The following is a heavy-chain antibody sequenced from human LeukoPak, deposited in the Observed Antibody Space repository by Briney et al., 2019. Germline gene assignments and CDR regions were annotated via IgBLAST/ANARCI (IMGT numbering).Heavy chain of an antibody. V-gene: IGHV3-7*04. CDR1: GFTFSSYW. J-gene: IGHJ4*02. Sequence: GGSLRLSCAASGFTFSSYWMTWVRQAPGKGLEWVANIKQDGSDKYYVDSVKGRFTISRDDAKNSLYLQMNSLRDEDTAVYYCARAEEQRWGYVDYWGQGTLVTVSS. CDR2: IKQDGSDK. D-gene: IGHD5-24*01. CDR3: ARAEEQRWGYVDY.